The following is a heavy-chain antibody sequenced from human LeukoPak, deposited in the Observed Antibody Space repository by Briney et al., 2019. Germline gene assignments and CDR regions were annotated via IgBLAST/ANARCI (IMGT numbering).Heavy chain of an antibody. Sequence: GGTLRLSCAASGFTFSGYGMSWVRQAPGKGLKWVSAISGSGGSTYYADSVKGRITISRDNSKNTLYPQMNSLRAEDTAVYYCVRGSRDSLFDYWGQGTRVTVSS. D-gene: IGHD2-21*02. CDR2: ISGSGGST. J-gene: IGHJ4*02. V-gene: IGHV3-23*01. CDR3: VRGSRDSLFDY. CDR1: GFTFSGYG.